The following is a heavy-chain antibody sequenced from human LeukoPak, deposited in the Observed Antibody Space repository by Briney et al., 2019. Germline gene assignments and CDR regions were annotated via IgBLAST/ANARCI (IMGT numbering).Heavy chain of an antibody. CDR3: ARGDSTAFDI. CDR1: GGSISSYY. Sequence: SETLSLTCTVSGGSISSYYWRWLRQPAGKGLEWIGRIYTSGSTNYNPSLKRRVTISVDTSKNQFSLKLSSVTAADTAVYYCARGDSTAFDIWGQGTMVTVSS. V-gene: IGHV4-4*07. J-gene: IGHJ3*02. CDR2: IYTSGST. D-gene: IGHD2-21*02.